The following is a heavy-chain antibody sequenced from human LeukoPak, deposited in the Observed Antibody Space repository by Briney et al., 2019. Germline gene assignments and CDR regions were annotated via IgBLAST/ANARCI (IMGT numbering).Heavy chain of an antibody. D-gene: IGHD3-10*01. CDR3: ARGLWFGDENPPYFDY. Sequence: PSETLSLTCTVSGGSISSGVYYWGWIRQPPGKGLEWIGSIYYSGSTYYNPSLKSRVTISVDTSRNQFSLKLSSVTAADTAVYYCARGLWFGDENPPYFDYWGQGILVTVSS. CDR1: GGSISSGVYY. CDR2: IYYSGST. J-gene: IGHJ4*02. V-gene: IGHV4-39*07.